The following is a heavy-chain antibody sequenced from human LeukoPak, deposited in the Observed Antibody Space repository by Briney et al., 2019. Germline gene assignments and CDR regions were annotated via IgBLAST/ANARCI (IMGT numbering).Heavy chain of an antibody. Sequence: GGSLRLSCAASGFTFSSYSMTWVRQAPGKGLEWVSSISSSSSYIYYADSVKGRFTISRDNAKNSLYLQMNSLRAEDTAVYYCARVTASDDAFDIWGQGTMVTVSS. D-gene: IGHD5-18*01. CDR2: ISSSSSYI. J-gene: IGHJ3*02. CDR3: ARVTASDDAFDI. V-gene: IGHV3-21*01. CDR1: GFTFSSYS.